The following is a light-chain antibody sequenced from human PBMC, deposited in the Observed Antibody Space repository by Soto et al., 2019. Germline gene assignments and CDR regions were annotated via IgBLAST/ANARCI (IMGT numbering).Light chain of an antibody. J-gene: IGKJ4*01. CDR3: LQDYSFPPT. CDR2: AVS. Sequence: IQMTQSPSSLSASVGNRVTITCLASQGSRNDVGWYQQKPGKARQLLIYAVSSLQSGVPSRFSGSGFGTDFILTISSLQPEDFATDYCLQDYSFPPTFGGGTKVDIK. CDR1: QGSRND. V-gene: IGKV1-6*01.